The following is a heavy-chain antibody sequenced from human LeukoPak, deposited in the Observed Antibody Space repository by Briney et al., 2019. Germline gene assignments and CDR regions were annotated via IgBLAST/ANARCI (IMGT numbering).Heavy chain of an antibody. V-gene: IGHV3-64D*06. D-gene: IGHD3-10*01. Sequence: GGSLRLSCSASGFTFNSYAMHWVRQAPGKGLESVSAISSNGGSTSYADSVKGRFTISRDNSKNTLWLQMSSLRAEDTAVYYCARDDSGSSFGYWGQGTLVTVSS. J-gene: IGHJ4*02. CDR1: GFTFNSYA. CDR3: ARDDSGSSFGY. CDR2: ISSNGGST.